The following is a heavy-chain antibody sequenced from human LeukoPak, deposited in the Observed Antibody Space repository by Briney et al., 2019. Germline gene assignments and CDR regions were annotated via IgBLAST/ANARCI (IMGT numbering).Heavy chain of an antibody. Sequence: SETLSLTCAVYGGSFSGYYWSWIRQPPGKGLEWIGEINHSGSTNYNPSLKSRVTISVDTSMNQFSLRLSSVTAADTAVYYCARLSALGYCSGGSCKPYYYYYGMDVWGQGTTVTVSS. CDR2: INHSGST. V-gene: IGHV4-34*01. J-gene: IGHJ6*02. CDR3: ARLSALGYCSGGSCKPYYYYYGMDV. D-gene: IGHD2-15*01. CDR1: GGSFSGYY.